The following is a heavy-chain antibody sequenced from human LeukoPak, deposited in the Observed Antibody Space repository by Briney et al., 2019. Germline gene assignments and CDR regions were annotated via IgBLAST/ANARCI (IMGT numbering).Heavy chain of an antibody. D-gene: IGHD2-15*01. J-gene: IGHJ4*02. CDR2: LNPHSGGT. CDR3: ARDHSGNPNPFDY. V-gene: IGHV1-2*02. CDR1: GYTFTGYY. Sequence: ASVKVSCKASGYTFTGYYMHWVRQAPGQGLEWMGWLNPHSGGTNYAQKFQGRVTMTGDTSISTAYMELSSLRSDDTAVYYCARDHSGNPNPFDYWGQGTLVTVSS.